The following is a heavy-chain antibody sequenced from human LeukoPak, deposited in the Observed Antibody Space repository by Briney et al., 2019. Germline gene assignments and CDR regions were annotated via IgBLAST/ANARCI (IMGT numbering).Heavy chain of an antibody. CDR1: GFTFSGHW. D-gene: IGHD7-27*01. CDR2: IWYDGSNK. CDR3: ARDQTGYDAFDI. V-gene: IGHV3-33*08. J-gene: IGHJ3*02. Sequence: PGGSLRLSCAGSGFTFSGHWMSWVRQAPGKGLEWVAVIWYDGSNKYYADSVKGRFTISRDNAKNSLYLQMNSLRAEDTAVYYCARDQTGYDAFDIWGQGTMVTVSS.